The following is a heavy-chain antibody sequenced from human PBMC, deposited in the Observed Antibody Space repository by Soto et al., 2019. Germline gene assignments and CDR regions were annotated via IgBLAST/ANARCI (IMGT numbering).Heavy chain of an antibody. CDR3: ERDIRGNWIDGMDV. CDR1: GNTFSNYA. J-gene: IGHJ6*02. Sequence: QVQLVQSGAEVKKPGSSVKVSCKASGNTFSNYAISWVRQAPGQGLEWMGGIIPIFGVVSSAQKFQGRVTVTAAESTSTASMELSSLRSEATAAYYCERDIRGNWIDGMDVWGQGTTVTVSS. D-gene: IGHD1-1*01. CDR2: IIPIFGVV. V-gene: IGHV1-69*12.